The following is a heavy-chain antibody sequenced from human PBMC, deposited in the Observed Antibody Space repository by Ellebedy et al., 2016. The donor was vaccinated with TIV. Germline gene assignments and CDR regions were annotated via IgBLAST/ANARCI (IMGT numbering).Heavy chain of an antibody. Sequence: SETLSLXCAVYGGSFSTYWWSWIRQSPGKGLEWVGSVSYSGSTYYNPSLKSRLTISIDTSKNKFSLNLTSVSAADTAVYYCARDYEYGGSLRWFDPWGQGTLVTVSS. CDR3: ARDYEYGGSLRWFDP. CDR1: GGSFSTYW. D-gene: IGHD4-23*01. V-gene: IGHV4-59*10. J-gene: IGHJ5*02. CDR2: VSYSGST.